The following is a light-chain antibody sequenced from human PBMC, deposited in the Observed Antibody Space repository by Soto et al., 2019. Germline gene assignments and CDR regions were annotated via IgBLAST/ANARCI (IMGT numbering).Light chain of an antibody. CDR2: DAS. CDR3: QQRSNWPLT. J-gene: IGKJ4*01. CDR1: QSVSNS. V-gene: IGKV3-11*01. Sequence: IVLSQSPATVSLSPGERATLSCVASQSVSNSLAWYQQKPGQAPMLLIYDASNRAPGIPARFSGSGSGTDFTLTISILEPEDFAVYYCQQRSNWPLTFGGGTKVDIK.